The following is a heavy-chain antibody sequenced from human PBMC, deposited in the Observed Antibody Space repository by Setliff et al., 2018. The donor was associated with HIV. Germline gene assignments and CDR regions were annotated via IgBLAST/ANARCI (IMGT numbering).Heavy chain of an antibody. CDR2: IYYSGST. Sequence: SETLSLTCTVAGGSISSSSYYWGWIRQPPGKGLEWSGSIYYSGSTYYNPSLKSRVTISVDTSKNQFSLKLSSVTAAYTAVYYCARASTRIGYDSSGYPFDYWGQGTLVTVSS. V-gene: IGHV4-39*07. CDR3: ARASTRIGYDSSGYPFDY. CDR1: GGSISSSSYY. D-gene: IGHD3-22*01. J-gene: IGHJ4*02.